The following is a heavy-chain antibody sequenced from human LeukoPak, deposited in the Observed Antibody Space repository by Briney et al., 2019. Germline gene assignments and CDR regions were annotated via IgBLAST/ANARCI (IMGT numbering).Heavy chain of an antibody. CDR3: VAGTWTLYYFDS. J-gene: IGHJ4*02. V-gene: IGHV4-59*08. CDR2: IYYSGST. CDR1: GGSISSYY. D-gene: IGHD6-13*01. Sequence: SETLSLTCTVSGGSISSYYWSWIRQPPGKGLEWIGYIYYSGSTNYNPSLKSRVTISIDTSKNHFSLKLSSVTAADTAVYFCVAGTWTLYYFDSWGQGALVTVSS.